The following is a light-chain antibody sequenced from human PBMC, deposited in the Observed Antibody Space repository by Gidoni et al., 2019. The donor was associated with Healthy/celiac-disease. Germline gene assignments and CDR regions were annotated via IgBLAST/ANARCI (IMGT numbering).Light chain of an antibody. V-gene: IGLV1-47*01. CDR2: RNN. CDR3: AAWDYSLSGRV. Sequence: SALTQPLSVSGTPGQRDTISCSVSNSNIGRNYAYWYQQLPGTAPKLLIYRNNQRSSGVPDRFSGSKSGTSASQAISGLRSGDEADCYCAAWDYSLSGRVFGGGTKLTVL. J-gene: IGLJ3*02. CDR1: NSNIGRNY.